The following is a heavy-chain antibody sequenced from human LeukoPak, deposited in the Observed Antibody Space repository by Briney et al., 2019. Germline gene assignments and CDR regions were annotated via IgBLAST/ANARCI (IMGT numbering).Heavy chain of an antibody. CDR3: ARRPVGYTALDV. D-gene: IGHD2-15*01. J-gene: IGHJ6*02. V-gene: IGHV1-8*01. Sequence: ASVKVSCKASGYTFTSDDINWVRQATGQGLEWMGWMNPNSGNTGYAQKFQGRVTMTRNTSISTAYMELSNLRPEDTAVYYCARRPVGYTALDVWGQGTTVTVTS. CDR1: GYTFTSDD. CDR2: MNPNSGNT.